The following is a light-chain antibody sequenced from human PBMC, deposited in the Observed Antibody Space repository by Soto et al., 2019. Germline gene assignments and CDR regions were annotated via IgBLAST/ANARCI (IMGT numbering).Light chain of an antibody. CDR3: GTWDFRLSAGV. V-gene: IGLV1-51*01. CDR2: DNN. Sequence: QSVLTQPPSVSAAPGQTVTISCSGSNSNIGNNYVSWYQVLPATAPKLLIYDNNQQPSGIPDRFSGSKSSTSATLSITGLQTGDEADYYCGTWDFRLSAGVFGGGTQLTVL. CDR1: NSNIGNNY. J-gene: IGLJ7*01.